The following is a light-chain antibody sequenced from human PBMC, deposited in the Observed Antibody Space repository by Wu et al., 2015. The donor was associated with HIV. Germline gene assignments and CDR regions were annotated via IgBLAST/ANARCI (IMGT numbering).Light chain of an antibody. J-gene: IGKJ4*01. V-gene: IGKV3D-15*01. Sequence: EIVMTQSPDTLSVPPGERVTLSCRASQSVSSSYLAWYQQKPGQAPRLLIHGASTRATGIPDRFSGSGSGTDFTLTISSLQSEDFAVYYCQQYNSWPLTFGGGTKVEIK. CDR1: QSVSSSY. CDR3: QQYNSWPLT. CDR2: GAS.